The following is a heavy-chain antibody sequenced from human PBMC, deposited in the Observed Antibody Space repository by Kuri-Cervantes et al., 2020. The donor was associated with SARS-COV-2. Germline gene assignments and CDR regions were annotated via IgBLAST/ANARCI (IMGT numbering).Heavy chain of an antibody. D-gene: IGHD4-17*01. Sequence: ASVKVSCKASGYTFTSYDINWVRQATGQGLEWMGWMNPNSGNTGYAQKFQGRVTMTRNTSISTAYMELSSLRSEDTAVYYCARDRSYGDYPTSDMDVWGQGTTVTVSS. J-gene: IGHJ6*02. CDR2: MNPNSGNT. CDR3: ARDRSYGDYPTSDMDV. CDR1: GYTFTSYD. V-gene: IGHV1-8*01.